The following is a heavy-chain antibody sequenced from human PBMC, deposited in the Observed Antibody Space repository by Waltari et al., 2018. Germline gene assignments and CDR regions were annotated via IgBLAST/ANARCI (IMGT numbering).Heavy chain of an antibody. Sequence: QLQLQESGPGLVKPSETLSLTCTVSGRSISSSSYYWGWIRQPPGKGLEWIGSIYYSGSTYYNPSLKSRVTISVDTSKNQFSLKLSSVTAADTAVYYCARGLGLTTVTTTEAYNWFDPWGQGTLVTVSS. CDR1: GRSISSSSYY. D-gene: IGHD4-17*01. V-gene: IGHV4-39*07. J-gene: IGHJ5*02. CDR3: ARGLGLTTVTTTEAYNWFDP. CDR2: IYYSGST.